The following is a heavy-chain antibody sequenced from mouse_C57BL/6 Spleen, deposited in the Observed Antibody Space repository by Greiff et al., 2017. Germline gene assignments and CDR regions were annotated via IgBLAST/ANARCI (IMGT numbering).Heavy chain of an antibody. D-gene: IGHD1-1*01. CDR2: IDPETGGT. Sequence: QVQLKESGAELVRPGASVTLSCKASGYTFTDYEMHWVKQTPVHGLEWIGAIDPETGGTAYNQKFKGKAILTADKSSSTAYMELRSLTSEDSAVYYCPRYGSLYYAMDYWGQGTSVTVSS. CDR1: GYTFTDYE. J-gene: IGHJ4*01. V-gene: IGHV1-15*01. CDR3: PRYGSLYYAMDY.